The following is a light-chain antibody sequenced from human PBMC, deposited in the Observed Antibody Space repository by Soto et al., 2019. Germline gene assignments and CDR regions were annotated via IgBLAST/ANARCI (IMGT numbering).Light chain of an antibody. CDR1: QSLDSYGYKY. J-gene: IGKJ4*01. Sequence: DIVMTQSPLSLAVTPGEPASISCRSSQSLDSYGYKYLDWYLQKPGQSPQLLIYLGSNRAPGVPDRFSGSGSGTDFTLTINRVEAEDVGVYYCMQALQTPLTFGGGTKVEIK. V-gene: IGKV2-28*01. CDR3: MQALQTPLT. CDR2: LGS.